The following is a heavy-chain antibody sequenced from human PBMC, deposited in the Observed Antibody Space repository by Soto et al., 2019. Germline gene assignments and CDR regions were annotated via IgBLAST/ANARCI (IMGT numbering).Heavy chain of an antibody. Sequence: QVQLQQWGAGLLKPSETLSLTCAVYGGSFSGYYWSWVRQSPRKGLEWIGEINHSGSTNYNPSVKSRLPIAADTTKNQPSLKLGSVTSADTGMYYCVDCDYGDSPRFGGQGSLVTVSS. V-gene: IGHV4-34*01. D-gene: IGHD4-17*01. CDR1: GGSFSGYY. J-gene: IGHJ4*02. CDR2: INHSGST. CDR3: VDCDYGDSPRF.